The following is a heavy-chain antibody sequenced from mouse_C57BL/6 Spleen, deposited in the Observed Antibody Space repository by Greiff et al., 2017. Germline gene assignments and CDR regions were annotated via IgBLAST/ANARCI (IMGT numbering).Heavy chain of an antibody. D-gene: IGHD1-1*01. V-gene: IGHV1-80*01. CDR3: ARYTTVGYAMDY. J-gene: IGHJ4*01. CDR2: IYPGDGDT. CDR1: GYAFSSYW. Sequence: VQLVESGAELVKPGASVKISCKASGYAFSSYWMNWVKQRPGKGLEWIGQIYPGDGDTNYNGKFKGKATLTADKSSSTAYMQLSSLTSEDSAVYFCARYTTVGYAMDYWGQGTSVTVSS.